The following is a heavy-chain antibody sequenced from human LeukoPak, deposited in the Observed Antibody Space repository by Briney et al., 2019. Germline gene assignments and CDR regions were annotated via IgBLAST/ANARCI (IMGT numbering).Heavy chain of an antibody. CDR3: ACDGLWFGELSSTIMDV. CDR1: GFAFSSYG. V-gene: IGHV3-30*02. J-gene: IGHJ6*03. D-gene: IGHD3-10*01. CDR2: IRYDGSNK. Sequence: GGSLRLSCTASGFAFSSYGMHWVRQAPGKGLEWVAFIRYDGSNKYYAYSVKGRFTISRDNSKNTLYLQMNSLRAEDTAVYYCACDGLWFGELSSTIMDVWGKGTTVTVSS.